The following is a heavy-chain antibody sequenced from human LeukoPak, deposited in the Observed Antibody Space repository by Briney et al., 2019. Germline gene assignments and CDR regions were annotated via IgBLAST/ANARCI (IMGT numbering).Heavy chain of an antibody. CDR1: GGSFSGYY. CDR3: ARAWSPYYYYMDV. J-gene: IGHJ6*03. Sequence: PSETLSLTCAVYGGSFSGYYWSWIRQPPGKGLEWIGEINHSGSTNYNPSLKSRVTISVDTSKNQFSLKLSSVTAADTAVYYCARAWSPYYYYMDVWGKGTTVTVSS. CDR2: INHSGST. V-gene: IGHV4-34*01.